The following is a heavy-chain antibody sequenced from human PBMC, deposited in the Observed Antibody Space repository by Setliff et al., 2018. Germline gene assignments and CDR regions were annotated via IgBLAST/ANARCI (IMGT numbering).Heavy chain of an antibody. D-gene: IGHD3-3*01. V-gene: IGHV4-4*07. J-gene: IGHJ5*02. CDR3: ARERTIFGILVISGWFDP. Sequence: SETLSLTCTVSGASISDFYWTWIRQPAGKELEWIGRVSASGNTTYNPSLKSRVTMSIDTSTNQISLNLTSVTAADTAMYYCARERTIFGILVISGWFDPWGQGTVVTVSS. CDR2: VSASGNT. CDR1: GASISDFY.